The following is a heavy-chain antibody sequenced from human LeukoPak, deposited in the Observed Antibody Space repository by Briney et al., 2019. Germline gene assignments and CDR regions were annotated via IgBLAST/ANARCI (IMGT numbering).Heavy chain of an antibody. CDR1: GYTFTGYY. D-gene: IGHD2-2*01. CDR3: ASRDVVVPAAILNYYYYYMDV. CDR2: INPNSGGT. Sequence: ASVKVSCKASGYTFTGYYMHWVRQAPGQGLEWMGWINPNSGGTNYAQKFQGRVTMTRDTSISTAYMELSRLRSEDTAVYYCASRDVVVPAAILNYYYYYMDVWGKGTTVTVSS. J-gene: IGHJ6*03. V-gene: IGHV1-2*02.